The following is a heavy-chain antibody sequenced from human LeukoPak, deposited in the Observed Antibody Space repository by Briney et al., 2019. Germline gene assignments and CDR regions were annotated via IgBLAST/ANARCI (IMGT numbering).Heavy chain of an antibody. CDR3: ARQITMVRGVIVYFDY. CDR1: GYSFTSYW. CDR2: IYPGDSDT. Sequence: GESLKISCKGSGYSFTSYWSGWVRQMPGKGLEWMGIIYPGDSDTRYSPSFQGQVTISADKSISTAYLQWSSLKASDTAMYYCARQITMVRGVIVYFDYWGQGNLVTVSS. V-gene: IGHV5-51*01. D-gene: IGHD3-10*01. J-gene: IGHJ4*02.